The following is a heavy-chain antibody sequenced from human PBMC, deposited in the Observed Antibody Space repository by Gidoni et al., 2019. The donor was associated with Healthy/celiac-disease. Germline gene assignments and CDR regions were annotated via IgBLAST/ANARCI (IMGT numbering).Heavy chain of an antibody. V-gene: IGHV3-21*01. D-gene: IGHD6-19*01. Sequence: EVQLVESGGGLVKPGGSLRLSCAASGFTFRSYSMNWVRQAPGKGLEWVSSISSSSSYIYYADSVKGRFTISRDNAKNSLYLQMNSLRAEDTAVYYCARDRASGWGPDDAFDIWGQGTMVTVSS. CDR1: GFTFRSYS. CDR3: ARDRASGWGPDDAFDI. J-gene: IGHJ3*02. CDR2: ISSSSSYI.